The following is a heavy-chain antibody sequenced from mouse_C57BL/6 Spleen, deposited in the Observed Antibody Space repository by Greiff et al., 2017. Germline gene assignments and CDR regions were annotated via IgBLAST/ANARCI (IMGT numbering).Heavy chain of an antibody. Sequence: QVQLQQSGAELARPGASVKLSCKASGYTFTSYGISWVKQRTGQGLEWIGEIYPRSGNTYYNEKFKGKATLTADKSSSTAYMELRSLTSEDSAVYFCARRGAQAQYYYAMDYWGQGTSVTVSS. CDR2: IYPRSGNT. CDR1: GYTFTSYG. V-gene: IGHV1-81*01. J-gene: IGHJ4*01. CDR3: ARRGAQAQYYYAMDY. D-gene: IGHD3-2*02.